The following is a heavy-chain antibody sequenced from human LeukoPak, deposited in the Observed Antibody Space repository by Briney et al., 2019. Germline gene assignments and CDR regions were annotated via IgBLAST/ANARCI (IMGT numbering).Heavy chain of an antibody. J-gene: IGHJ4*02. Sequence: PSETLSLTCGVSGASVSGHYWSWIRQPPGRGLEWVGYIYSSGTTDYNPSLKSRVSISLDSSKNQFSLRPTSVTAADTAVYYCARYDFWTGSFYYWGQGTLVTVSS. D-gene: IGHD3-3*01. CDR2: IYSSGTT. CDR3: ARYDFWTGSFYY. V-gene: IGHV4-59*02. CDR1: GASVSGHY.